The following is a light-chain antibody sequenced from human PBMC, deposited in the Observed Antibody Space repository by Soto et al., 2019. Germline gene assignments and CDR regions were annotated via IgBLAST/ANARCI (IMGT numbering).Light chain of an antibody. Sequence: EIVLTQSPGTLSLSPGERATLSCRASQSVSSYLAWYQQKPGQAPRLLIYDASNRATGIPARFSGSGSGTDFTLTISRLEPEDFAVYYCQQYGSSGTFGQGTKVDNK. CDR2: DAS. V-gene: IGKV3-20*01. J-gene: IGKJ1*01. CDR3: QQYGSSGT. CDR1: QSVSSY.